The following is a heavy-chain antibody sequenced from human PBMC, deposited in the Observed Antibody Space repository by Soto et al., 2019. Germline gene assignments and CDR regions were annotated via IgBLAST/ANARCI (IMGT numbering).Heavy chain of an antibody. CDR2: FDPEDGET. D-gene: IGHD4-17*01. J-gene: IGHJ4*02. CDR3: ATVLAYDYGDQIDY. CDR1: GYTLTELS. Sequence: ASVKVSCKVSGYTLTELSMHWVRQAPGKGLEWMGGFDPEDGETIYAQKFQGRVTMTEDTSTDTAYMELSSLRSEDTAVYYCATVLAYDYGDQIDYWGQRTLVTVSS. V-gene: IGHV1-24*01.